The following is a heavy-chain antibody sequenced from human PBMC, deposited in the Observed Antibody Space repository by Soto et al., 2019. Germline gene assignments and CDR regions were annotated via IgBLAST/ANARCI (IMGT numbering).Heavy chain of an antibody. D-gene: IGHD3-22*01. V-gene: IGHV5-51*01. J-gene: IGHJ5*02. CDR2: IFPSDSDT. CDR3: ARKDKSGYLNWLDP. Sequence: EESLKISCRTSGYRFTSYLIAWVRQIPCKGLELIGIIFPSDSDTRYSPSFQGQVTTSADRSTSTVFLQWASLKASDTAVYFCARKDKSGYLNWLDPWGQGTLVNVSS. CDR1: GYRFTSYL.